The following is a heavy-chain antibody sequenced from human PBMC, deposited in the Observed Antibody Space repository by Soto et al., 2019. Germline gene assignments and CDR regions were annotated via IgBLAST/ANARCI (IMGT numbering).Heavy chain of an antibody. CDR3: ARDNYYYDTSGYRIFDY. V-gene: IGHV4-38-2*02. D-gene: IGHD3-22*01. CDR2: IYHSGST. Sequence: SETLSLTCAVSGSSISSGSYWGWIRQPPGKGLEWIGSIYHSGSTYYNPSLKSRVSIPVDKSKNQFSPKLTSVTAADTAVYFCARDNYYYDTSGYRIFDYWGQGTLVTVSS. CDR1: GSSISSGSY. J-gene: IGHJ4*02.